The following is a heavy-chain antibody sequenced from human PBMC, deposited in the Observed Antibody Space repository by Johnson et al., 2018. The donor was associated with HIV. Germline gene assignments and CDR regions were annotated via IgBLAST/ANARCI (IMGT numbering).Heavy chain of an antibody. V-gene: IGHV3-30-3*01. CDR3: ARDDTPLIAAAGLDAFDI. CDR2: ISYDGSNK. D-gene: IGHD6-13*01. Sequence: QMQLVESGGGLVQPGGSLRLSCAASGFTFSSYAMHWVRQAPGKGLEWVAVISYDGSNKYYADSVKGRFTISRDNSKNTLYMQMNSLRAEDTAVYYCARDDTPLIAAAGLDAFDIWGQGTMVTVSS. CDR1: GFTFSSYA. J-gene: IGHJ3*02.